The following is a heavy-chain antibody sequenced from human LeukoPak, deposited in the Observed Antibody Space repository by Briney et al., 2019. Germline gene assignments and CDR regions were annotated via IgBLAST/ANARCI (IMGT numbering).Heavy chain of an antibody. V-gene: IGHV5-51*01. J-gene: IGHJ4*02. D-gene: IGHD6-13*01. CDR2: IYPGDSDT. Sequence: GESLKISCKASGFSFTNYWMGWVRQMPGKGLEWMGIIYPGDSDTRYSPSFQGQVTISADKSISTAYLQWSSLKASDTAMYYCARHGIRYSSSWPDYWGQGTLVTVSS. CDR1: GFSFTNYW. CDR3: ARHGIRYSSSWPDY.